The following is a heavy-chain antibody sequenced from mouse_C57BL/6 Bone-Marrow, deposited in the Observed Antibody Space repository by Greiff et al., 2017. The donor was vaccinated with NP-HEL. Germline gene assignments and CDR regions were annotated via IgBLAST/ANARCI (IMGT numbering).Heavy chain of an antibody. CDR2: IRSKSNNYAT. CDR3: VRVRTGTRYFDV. Sequence: DVMLVESGGGLVQPKGSLKLSCAASGFSFNTYAMNWVRQAPGKGLEWVARIRSKSNNYATYYADSVKDRFTISRDDSESMLYLQMNNLKTEATAMYYCVRVRTGTRYFDVWGTGTTVTVSS. D-gene: IGHD4-1*01. CDR1: GFSFNTYA. V-gene: IGHV10-1*01. J-gene: IGHJ1*03.